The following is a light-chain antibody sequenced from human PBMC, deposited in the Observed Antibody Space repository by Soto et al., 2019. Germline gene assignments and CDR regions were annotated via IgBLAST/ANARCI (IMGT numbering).Light chain of an antibody. J-gene: IGKJ5*01. CDR2: GAS. V-gene: IGKV3D-20*02. CDR1: QIISSSY. Sequence: GDRATVSCRASQIISSSYLAWYQQKPVQAPRLLFYGASNRATGIPDRFIGSGSGTDFTLTISSLEPEDASVYYCQQRSNWPPITFGQGTRLEIK. CDR3: QQRSNWPPIT.